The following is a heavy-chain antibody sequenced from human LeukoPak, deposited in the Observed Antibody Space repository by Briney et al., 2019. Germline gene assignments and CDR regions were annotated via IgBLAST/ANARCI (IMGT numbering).Heavy chain of an antibody. J-gene: IGHJ5*02. CDR1: GGSFSGYY. CDR3: ARGRSEVRGVTHNWFDP. Sequence: PSETLSLTCAVYGGSFSGYYWSWIRQPPGKGLEWIGEINHSGSTNYNPSLKSRVTISVDTSKNQFSLKLSSVTAADTAVYYCARGRSEVRGVTHNWFDPWGQGTLVTVSS. D-gene: IGHD3-10*01. CDR2: INHSGST. V-gene: IGHV4-34*01.